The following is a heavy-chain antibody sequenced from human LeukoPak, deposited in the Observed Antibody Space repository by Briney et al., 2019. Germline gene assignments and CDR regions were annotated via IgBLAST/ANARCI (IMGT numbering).Heavy chain of an antibody. V-gene: IGHV3-33*01. CDR2: IWYDGSNK. D-gene: IGHD3-22*01. Sequence: GGSLRLSCAASGFTFISYGMRWVRQAPGKGLEWVAVIWYDGSNKDYADSVKGRFTISRDNAKNTLYLQMNSLRAEDTAVYYCARDRDSSGLAYFDYWGQGTLVTVSS. CDR3: ARDRDSSGLAYFDY. J-gene: IGHJ4*02. CDR1: GFTFISYG.